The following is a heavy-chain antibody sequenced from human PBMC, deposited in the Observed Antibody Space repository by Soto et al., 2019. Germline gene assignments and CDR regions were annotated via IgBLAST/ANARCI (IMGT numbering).Heavy chain of an antibody. J-gene: IGHJ4*02. Sequence: SVKVSCKASGGTFSSYAISWVRQAPGQGLEWMGGIIPIFGTANYAQKFQGRVTITADESTSTAYMELSSLRSEDTAVYYCARGIVGALYFGYWGQGTLVTVSS. D-gene: IGHD1-26*01. CDR1: GGTFSSYA. CDR3: ARGIVGALYFGY. CDR2: IIPIFGTA. V-gene: IGHV1-69*13.